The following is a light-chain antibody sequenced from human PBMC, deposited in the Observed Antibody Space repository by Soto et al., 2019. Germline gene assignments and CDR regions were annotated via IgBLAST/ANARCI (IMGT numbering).Light chain of an antibody. J-gene: IGKJ5*01. Sequence: EIVMTQSPATLSVSPGEGATLSCRASQSVSSNLAWYQQKPGQAPRLLIYGASTRATGISDRFSGSGSGTDFTLTISRLEPEDFAVYYCQHYVSPPITFGQGTRLEIK. V-gene: IGKV3D-15*01. CDR2: GAS. CDR1: QSVSSN. CDR3: QHYVSPPIT.